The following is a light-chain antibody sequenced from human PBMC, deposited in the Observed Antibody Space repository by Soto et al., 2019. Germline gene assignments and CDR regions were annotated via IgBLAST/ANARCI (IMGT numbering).Light chain of an antibody. J-gene: IGLJ1*01. Sequence: QSVLTQPPSVSGAPGQRGTISCTGSTSNIGAGYDVHWYHQLPGTAPKLLIYGNSNRRSGVPDRFSGSKSGTSASLAITGLQAEDEADYYCQSYDSSLSGYVFGTGTKVTVL. CDR1: TSNIGAGYD. V-gene: IGLV1-40*01. CDR3: QSYDSSLSGYV. CDR2: GNS.